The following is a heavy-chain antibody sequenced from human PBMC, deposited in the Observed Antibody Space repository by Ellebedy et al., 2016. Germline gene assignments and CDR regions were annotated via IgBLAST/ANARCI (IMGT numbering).Heavy chain of an antibody. CDR1: GDSVTSGTYY. Sequence: SETLSLXXTVSGDSVTSGTYYWTWIRQPAGKGLEWIGRIYNSGNTIYNPSLKSRVTMSVDTSKNHFSLDLRSVTAADTAVYYCATLTIPGGSDSWGQGTLVTVSS. CDR3: ATLTIPGGSDS. J-gene: IGHJ4*02. V-gene: IGHV4-61*02. CDR2: IYNSGNT. D-gene: IGHD3-16*01.